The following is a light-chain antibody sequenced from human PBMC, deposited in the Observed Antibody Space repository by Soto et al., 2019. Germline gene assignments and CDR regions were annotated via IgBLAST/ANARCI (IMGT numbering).Light chain of an antibody. CDR3: QQYGSSPLMYT. Sequence: EMVLTQSPGTLSLSPGERATLSCRASQSVSSSYLAWYQQKPGQAPRLLIYGASSRATGLPDRFSGSGSGTDFTLTISRLEPEDFAVYYCQQYGSSPLMYTFGQGTKLEI. CDR1: QSVSSSY. CDR2: GAS. J-gene: IGKJ2*01. V-gene: IGKV3-20*01.